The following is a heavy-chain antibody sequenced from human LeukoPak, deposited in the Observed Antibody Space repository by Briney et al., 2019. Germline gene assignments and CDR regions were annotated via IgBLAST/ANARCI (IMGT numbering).Heavy chain of an antibody. V-gene: IGHV1-2*02. CDR1: GYTFTGYY. CDR3: ARGPYYDFWSGYYNLYYYYGMDV. Sequence: GASVKVSCKASGYTFTGYYMHWVRQAPGQGLEWMGWINPNSGGTNYAQKFQGRVTMTRDTSISTAYMELSRLRSDDTAVYYCARGPYYDFWSGYYNLYYYYGMDVWGQGTTVTVSS. CDR2: INPNSGGT. D-gene: IGHD3-3*01. J-gene: IGHJ6*02.